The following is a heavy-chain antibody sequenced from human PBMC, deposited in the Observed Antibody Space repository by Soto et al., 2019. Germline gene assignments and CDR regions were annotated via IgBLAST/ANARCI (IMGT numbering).Heavy chain of an antibody. CDR3: ARAHAPTLPFDY. CDR2: IFHSGNA. D-gene: IGHD2-15*01. V-gene: IGHV4-59*01. Sequence: PSETLSLTCTVSGGSIRNVYWSWIRQALGKGLEWIGFIFHSGNAKYNPSLKSRVTISVDTSKNQFSLSLDSVTAADTAVYFCARAHAPTLPFDYWGQGTLVTVSS. CDR1: GGSIRNVY. J-gene: IGHJ4*01.